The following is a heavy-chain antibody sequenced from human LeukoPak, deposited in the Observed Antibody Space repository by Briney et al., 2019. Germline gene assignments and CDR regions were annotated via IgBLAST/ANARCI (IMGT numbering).Heavy chain of an antibody. CDR2: IKQDGSEK. V-gene: IGHV3-7*01. CDR1: GFTFSSYW. CDR3: ARDLPLRFPAAAGL. Sequence: GGSLRLSCAASGFTFSSYWMSWVRQAPGKGLEWVANIKQDGSEKYYVDSVKGRFTISRDNAKNSLYLQMNSLRAEDTAVYYCARDLPLRFPAAAGLWGQGTLVTVSS. J-gene: IGHJ4*02. D-gene: IGHD6-13*01.